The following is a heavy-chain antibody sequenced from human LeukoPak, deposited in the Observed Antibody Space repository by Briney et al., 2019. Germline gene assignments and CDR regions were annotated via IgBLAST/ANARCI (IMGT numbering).Heavy chain of an antibody. D-gene: IGHD1-14*01. V-gene: IGHV1-69*13. CDR2: IIPIFGTA. CDR1: GGTFSSYA. Sequence: SVKVSCKASGGTFSSYAISWVRQAPGQGLEWMGGIIPIFGTANYAQKFQGRVTITVDESTSTAYMELSSLRSEDTAVYYCARTDSHRPYYYYYMDVWGKGTTVTVSS. CDR3: ARTDSHRPYYYYYMDV. J-gene: IGHJ6*03.